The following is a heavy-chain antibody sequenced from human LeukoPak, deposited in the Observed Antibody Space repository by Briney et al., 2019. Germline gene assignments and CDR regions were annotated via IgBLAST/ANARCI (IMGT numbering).Heavy chain of an antibody. J-gene: IGHJ5*02. CDR2: IYYSGST. CDR3: ARGIPDYYDSSGYLRNWFDP. V-gene: IGHV4-39*07. Sequence: SETLSLTCTVSGGSISSSSYYWGWIRQPPGKGLEWIGSIYYSGSTYYNPSLKSRVTISVDTSKNQFSLKLSSVTAADTAVYYCARGIPDYYDSSGYLRNWFDPWGQGTLVTVSS. CDR1: GGSISSSSYY. D-gene: IGHD3-22*01.